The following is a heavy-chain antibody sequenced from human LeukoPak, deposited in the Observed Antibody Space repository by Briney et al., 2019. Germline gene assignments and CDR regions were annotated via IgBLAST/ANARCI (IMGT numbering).Heavy chain of an antibody. Sequence: GGSLRLSCAASGFTFSSFAMSWVRQAPGKWLEWVSAISGSGGSTHYADSVKSRFTISRDNSKNTLFLQMNSLRAEETAVYYCAKDRSCTGSSCNVGSWGQGTMVTVSS. J-gene: IGHJ3*01. CDR3: AKDRSCTGSSCNVGS. V-gene: IGHV3-23*01. D-gene: IGHD2-2*01. CDR2: ISGSGGST. CDR1: GFTFSSFA.